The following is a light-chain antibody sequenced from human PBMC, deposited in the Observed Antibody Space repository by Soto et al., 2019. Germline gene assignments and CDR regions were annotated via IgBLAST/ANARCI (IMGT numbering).Light chain of an antibody. CDR3: SSYAGSSNV. CDR1: SSGVGGYNY. J-gene: IGLJ1*01. Sequence: QPALTQPPSASGSPGQSVAISRTGTSSGVGGYNYVSWYQQHPGKAPKLMIYEVNKRPSGVPDRFSGSKSGNTASLTVSGLQAEDEADYYCSSYAGSSNVFGTGTKVTVL. V-gene: IGLV2-8*01. CDR2: EVN.